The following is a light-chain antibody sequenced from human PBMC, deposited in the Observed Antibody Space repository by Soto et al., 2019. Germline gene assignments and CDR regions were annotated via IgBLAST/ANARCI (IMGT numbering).Light chain of an antibody. CDR3: SSYAGRNNVV. CDR1: SNDVGGYNY. Sequence: QSALTQPPSASGSPGQSVTISCTGTSNDVGGYNYVSWYQHHPGKAPKLMIYEVTKRPSGVPDRFSGSKSGNTASLTVSGLQAEDEADHYCSSYAGRNNVVFGGGTKLTVL. J-gene: IGLJ2*01. CDR2: EVT. V-gene: IGLV2-8*01.